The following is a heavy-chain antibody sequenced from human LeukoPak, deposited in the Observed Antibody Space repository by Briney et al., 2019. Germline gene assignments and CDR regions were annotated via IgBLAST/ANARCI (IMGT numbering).Heavy chain of an antibody. CDR3: ARGTAMTGFDY. CDR2: ISGSSSYT. J-gene: IGHJ4*02. V-gene: IGHV3-11*06. CDR1: GFTFSDYY. D-gene: IGHD2-21*02. Sequence: PGGSLRLSCAASGFTFSDYYMSWIRQAPGKGLEWVSYISGSSSYTNYADSVKGRYTISRDNAKNSLYLQMNSLRAEDTAVYYCARGTAMTGFDYWGQGTLVTVSS.